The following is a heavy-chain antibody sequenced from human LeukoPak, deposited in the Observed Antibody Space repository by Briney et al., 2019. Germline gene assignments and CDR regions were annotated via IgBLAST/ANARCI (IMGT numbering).Heavy chain of an antibody. CDR3: ARLGLGNFDY. CDR2: IYYSGST. D-gene: IGHD3/OR15-3a*01. J-gene: IGHJ4*02. V-gene: IGHV4-39*01. Sequence: PSETLSLTCTVSGGSISSSSYYWGWIRQPPGKGLEWIGSIYYSGSTYYNPSLKSRVTISVDTSKNQFSLKLSSVTAADTAVYYCARLGLGNFDYWGQGTLVTVSS. CDR1: GGSISSSSYY.